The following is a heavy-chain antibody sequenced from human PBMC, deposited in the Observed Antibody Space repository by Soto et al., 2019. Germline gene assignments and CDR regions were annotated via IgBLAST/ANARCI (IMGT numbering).Heavy chain of an antibody. CDR2: MNPNSGNT. CDR1: GYTFTSCD. J-gene: IGHJ5*02. V-gene: IGHV1-8*01. CDR3: ARGLRFLEWLPKRNWFDP. D-gene: IGHD3-3*01. Sequence: ASVKVSCKASGYTFTSCDINWVRQATGQGLEWMGWMNPNSGNTGYAQKFQGRVTMTRNTSISTAYMELSSLRSEDTAVYYCARGLRFLEWLPKRNWFDPWGQGTLVTVSS.